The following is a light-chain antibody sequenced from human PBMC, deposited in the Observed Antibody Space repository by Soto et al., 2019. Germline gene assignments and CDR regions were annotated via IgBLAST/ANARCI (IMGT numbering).Light chain of an antibody. CDR1: SSDVGGYNF. Sequence: QSALTQPASVSGSPGQSITISCTGTSSDVGGYNFVSWYQQHPGKAPKLMLYNVYDRPSGISHRFSGSRSGNTASLPISGLPAEDEAHYYCNSYTSSSTLVFGGGTKLTVL. V-gene: IGLV2-14*03. CDR2: NVY. CDR3: NSYTSSSTLV. J-gene: IGLJ2*01.